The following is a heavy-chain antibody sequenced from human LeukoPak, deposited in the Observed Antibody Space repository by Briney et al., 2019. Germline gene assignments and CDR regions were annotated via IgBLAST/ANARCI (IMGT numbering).Heavy chain of an antibody. Sequence: ASVKVSCKASGYTFTMYYIHWVRQAPGQGLEWMGMINPNNGATLYAQKFQGRVAMTRDTSISTAYMELSRLRSDDTAVYYCARNAEVVPAAIHYYYYYMDVWGKGTTVTVSS. CDR1: GYTFTMYY. CDR3: ARNAEVVPAAIHYYYYYMDV. V-gene: IGHV1-2*02. CDR2: INPNNGAT. D-gene: IGHD2-2*01. J-gene: IGHJ6*03.